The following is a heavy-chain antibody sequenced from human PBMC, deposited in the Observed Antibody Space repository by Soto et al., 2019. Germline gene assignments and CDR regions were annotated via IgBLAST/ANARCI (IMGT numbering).Heavy chain of an antibody. Sequence: EVQLLESGGGLVQPGGSLRLSCAASGFTFSSYAMSWVRQAPGKGLEWVSAISGSGGSTYYADSVKGRFTISRDNTKNTLYLQMNSLRAEDTAVYYCAKDRYLYDSRGYWYDWGQGTLVTVSS. CDR3: AKDRYLYDSRGYWYD. V-gene: IGHV3-23*01. J-gene: IGHJ4*02. D-gene: IGHD3-22*01. CDR2: ISGSGGST. CDR1: GFTFSSYA.